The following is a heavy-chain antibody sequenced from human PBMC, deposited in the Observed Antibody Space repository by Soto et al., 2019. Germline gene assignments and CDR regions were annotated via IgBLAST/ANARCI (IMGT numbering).Heavy chain of an antibody. V-gene: IGHV4-59*01. CDR2: IYYSGST. CDR1: GGSISNYY. Sequence: SETLSLTCTVSGGSISNYYWSWIRQPPGKGLEWIGYIYYSGSTSYNPSLKSRVTISVDTSKNQFSLKLSSVTAVDTAVYYCARDHPGSSHFDYWGQGTLVTVSS. D-gene: IGHD3-10*01. J-gene: IGHJ4*02. CDR3: ARDHPGSSHFDY.